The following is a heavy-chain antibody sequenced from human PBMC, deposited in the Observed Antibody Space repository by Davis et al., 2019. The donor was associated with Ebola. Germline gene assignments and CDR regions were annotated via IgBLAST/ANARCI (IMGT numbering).Heavy chain of an antibody. D-gene: IGHD5-12*01. V-gene: IGHV4-39*01. CDR3: ARVEGGYDMDY. CDR2: IYYSGST. Sequence: PSETLSLTCTVSGGSISSSSYYWGWIRQPPGKGLEWFGSIYYSGSTYYNPSLKSRVTISVDTSKNQYSLKLSSVTAADTAVYYCARVEGGYDMDYWGQGTLVTGSS. J-gene: IGHJ4*02. CDR1: GGSISSSSYY.